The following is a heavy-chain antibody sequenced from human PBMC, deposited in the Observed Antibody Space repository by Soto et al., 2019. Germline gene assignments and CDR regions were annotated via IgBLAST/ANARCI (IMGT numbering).Heavy chain of an antibody. J-gene: IGHJ1*01. Sequence: AGSVRLACAASGLTVTIYGKTGVRKTTGKGLEWVANINQDGSEKYYVDSVRGRFTISRDNAKNSLYLQMDSLRVEDTAVYYCARPLGYCSGGGSCFPFGHWGQGTLVTVSS. V-gene: IGHV3-7*01. D-gene: IGHD2-15*01. CDR1: GLTVTIYG. CDR2: INQDGSEK. CDR3: ARPLGYCSGGGSCFPFGH.